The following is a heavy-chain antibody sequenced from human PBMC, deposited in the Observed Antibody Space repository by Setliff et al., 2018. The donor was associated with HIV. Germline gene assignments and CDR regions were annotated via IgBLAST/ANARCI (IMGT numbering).Heavy chain of an antibody. V-gene: IGHV1-2*06. CDR1: GYMILGYK. J-gene: IGHJ6*04. CDR2: ISPDNGAA. CDR3: ARDTWYYSAKHLDV. Sequence: ASVKVSCKAIGYMILGYKMSWVRQAPGQGLEWIGRISPDNGAAEYAPKFQGRVRMTLDTSISTAYLEIPRLTSDDAAVYYCARDTWYYSAKHLDVWGKGTTVTVSS. D-gene: IGHD3-10*01.